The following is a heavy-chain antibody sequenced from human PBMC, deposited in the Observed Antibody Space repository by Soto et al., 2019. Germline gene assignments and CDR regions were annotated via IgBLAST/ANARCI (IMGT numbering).Heavy chain of an antibody. CDR2: VSYEGSTQ. Sequence: QVQLDESGGGVVQPGRSLRLSCEASGFTFSGYGMHWVRQAPGKGLEWVAVVSYEGSTQYYAESVKGRFTISRDNAKNTLFLKMNGLRVEDPGIYYCAKDEGWRIQLWLGSYGLDVWGHGTTVTVSS. D-gene: IGHD5-18*01. J-gene: IGHJ6*02. CDR3: AKDEGWRIQLWLGSYGLDV. CDR1: GFTFSGYG. V-gene: IGHV3-30*18.